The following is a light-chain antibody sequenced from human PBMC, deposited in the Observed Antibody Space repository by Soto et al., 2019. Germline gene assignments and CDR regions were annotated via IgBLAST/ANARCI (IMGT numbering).Light chain of an antibody. J-gene: IGKJ4*01. CDR2: AAS. Sequence: DIQMTQSPSSLSASVGDRVTITCRASQGISNYLAWYQQIPGKVPKLLISAASTLQRGVPSRFSGSGSGTDFTLTISSLQPEDVATYYCQKYTNVPTFGGGTKVEIK. CDR1: QGISNY. CDR3: QKYTNVPT. V-gene: IGKV1-27*01.